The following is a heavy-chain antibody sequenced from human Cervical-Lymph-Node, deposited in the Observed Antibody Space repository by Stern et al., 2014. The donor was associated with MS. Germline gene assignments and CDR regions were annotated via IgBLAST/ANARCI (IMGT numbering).Heavy chain of an antibody. Sequence: EVHLVESGGGLVKPGGSLRLSCAASGFSVSNAWMSWVRLPPGKGLEWVGRTKGKSEGGITDYAAPVKGRFTISRDDSRNTVFLEAYSLRTDDTAVYFCTTDRLEVDGHQFQHWGQGTLVTVSS. V-gene: IGHV3-15*01. D-gene: IGHD6-19*01. CDR1: GFSVSNAW. CDR2: TKGKSEGGIT. CDR3: TTDRLEVDGHQFQH. J-gene: IGHJ1*01.